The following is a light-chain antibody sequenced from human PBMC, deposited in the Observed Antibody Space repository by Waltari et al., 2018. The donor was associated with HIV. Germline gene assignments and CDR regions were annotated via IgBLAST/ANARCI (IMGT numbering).Light chain of an antibody. CDR3: QSYDSSLNDYV. CDR1: NSNIGATSD. CDR2: ANT. J-gene: IGLJ1*01. Sequence: QSVLTQPPSVSGAPGHRVTISCTGSNSNIGATSDVHWYQHLPGTAPKLLIFANTNRPSGVPDRFSGSNSGTSASLAITGLQAEDEADYYCQSYDSSLNDYVFGTGTKVTVL. V-gene: IGLV1-40*01.